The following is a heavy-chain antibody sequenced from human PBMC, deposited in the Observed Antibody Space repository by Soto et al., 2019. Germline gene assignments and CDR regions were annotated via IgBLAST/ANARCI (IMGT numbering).Heavy chain of an antibody. CDR3: ARLATGTYYIDV. Sequence: PSETLSLTCAVYGGSFSGYYWSWIRQPPGKGLEWIGEINHSGSTNYNPSLKSRVTISVDTSKNQFSLKLSSVTAADTAVYYCARLATGTYYIDVWGQGTTVPVSS. CDR1: GGSFSGYY. D-gene: IGHD1-1*01. V-gene: IGHV4-34*01. CDR2: INHSGST. J-gene: IGHJ6*03.